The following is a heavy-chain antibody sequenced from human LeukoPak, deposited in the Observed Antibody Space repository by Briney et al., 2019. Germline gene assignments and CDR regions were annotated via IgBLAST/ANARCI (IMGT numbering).Heavy chain of an antibody. Sequence: GGSLRLSCAAPGFTFSTYWMSWVRQAPGKGLEWVANIKQDGSEKFYADSVKGRFTISRDNAKNSLYLQMNSLSAEDTAVYYCARSPGYSYHDYWGQGTLVTVSS. CDR1: GFTFSTYW. CDR3: ARSPGYSYHDY. V-gene: IGHV3-7*01. D-gene: IGHD5-18*01. J-gene: IGHJ4*02. CDR2: IKQDGSEK.